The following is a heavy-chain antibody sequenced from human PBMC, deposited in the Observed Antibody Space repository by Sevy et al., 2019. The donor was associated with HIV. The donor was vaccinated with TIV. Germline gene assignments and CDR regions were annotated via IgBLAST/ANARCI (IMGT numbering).Heavy chain of an antibody. J-gene: IGHJ4*02. CDR2: INAGNGNT. D-gene: IGHD3-3*01. CDR3: ARDFRSSGFWSFGGDY. V-gene: IGHV1-3*01. Sequence: ASVKVSCKASGYTFTSYAMHWVRQAPGQRLEWMGWINAGNGNTKYSQKFQGRVTITRDTSASTAYMELSSLRSEDTAVYYCARDFRSSGFWSFGGDYWGQGTLVTVSS. CDR1: GYTFTSYA.